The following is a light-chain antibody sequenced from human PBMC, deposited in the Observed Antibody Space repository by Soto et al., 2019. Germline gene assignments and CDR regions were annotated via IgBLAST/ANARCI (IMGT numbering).Light chain of an antibody. CDR1: QTVSSNY. V-gene: IGKV3-20*01. CDR2: GAS. CDR3: QQYTGPPTT. Sequence: EIILTQSPDTLSLSLGERGTLSYRASQTVSSNYLAWCQQRPGQAPRLLIYGASTRAAGIPDRFSGSGSGTDFTLTITRLEPEDSAVYFCQQYTGPPTTFGQGTRLEIK. J-gene: IGKJ5*01.